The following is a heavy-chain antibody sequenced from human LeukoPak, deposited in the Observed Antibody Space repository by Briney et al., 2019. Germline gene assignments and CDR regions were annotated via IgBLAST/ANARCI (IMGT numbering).Heavy chain of an antibody. J-gene: IGHJ6*02. D-gene: IGHD1-26*01. CDR2: ISSSSSYI. CDR3: ARDTRSYSPPYGMDV. CDR1: GFTFSSYS. V-gene: IGHV3-21*01. Sequence: GGSLRLSCAASGFTFSSYSMNWFRQAPGKGLEWFSSISSSSSYIYYADSVKGRFTISRDNAKNSLYLQMNSLRAEDTAVYYCARDTRSYSPPYGMDVWGQGTTVTVSS.